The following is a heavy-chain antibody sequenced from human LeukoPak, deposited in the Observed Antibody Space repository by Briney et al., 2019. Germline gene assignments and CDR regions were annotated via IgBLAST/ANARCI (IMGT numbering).Heavy chain of an antibody. CDR2: IYPGDSDT. D-gene: IGHD4-17*01. J-gene: IGHJ3*02. CDR3: ARHDYGDYSDAFDI. CDR1: GYSFSTYW. Sequence: GESLKISCKDSGYSFSTYWIAWMRQMPGEGLEWMGIIYPGDSDTRYSPSFQGQVTISADKSISTAYLQWSSLKASDTAMYYCARHDYGDYSDAFDIWGQGTMVTVSS. V-gene: IGHV5-51*01.